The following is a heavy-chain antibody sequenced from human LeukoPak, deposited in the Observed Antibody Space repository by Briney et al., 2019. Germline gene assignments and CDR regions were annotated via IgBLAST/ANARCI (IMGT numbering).Heavy chain of an antibody. Sequence: ASVKVSCKASGFTFTGYYMHWVRQAPGQGLEWMGWIHPNTGATKYAQKFQGRVTVTRDASISTTYMELSSLRSDDTAVFYCARDRGWSNDGSDIWGQGTMVTVSS. J-gene: IGHJ3*02. CDR3: ARDRGWSNDGSDI. CDR2: IHPNTGAT. V-gene: IGHV1-2*02. CDR1: GFTFTGYY. D-gene: IGHD3-10*01.